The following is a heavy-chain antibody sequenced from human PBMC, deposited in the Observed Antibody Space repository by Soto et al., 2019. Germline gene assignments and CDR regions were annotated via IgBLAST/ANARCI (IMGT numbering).Heavy chain of an antibody. CDR2: IYHSGST. Sequence: PENLRDTYAVSAGSPRRCCWCGWVRQPQKKGLERIGEIYHSGSTNYNPSLKSRVTISVDKSKNQFSLKLSSVTAADTAVYYCARVKTYYFLWSGYHPDRMDFWGQGSTVTGS. CDR3: ARVKTYYFLWSGYHPDRMDF. D-gene: IGHD3-3*01. CDR1: AGSPRRCCW. J-gene: IGHJ6*02. V-gene: IGHV4-4*03.